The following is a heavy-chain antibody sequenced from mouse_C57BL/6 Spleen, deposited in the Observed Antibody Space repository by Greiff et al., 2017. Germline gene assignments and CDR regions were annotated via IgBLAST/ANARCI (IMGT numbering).Heavy chain of an antibody. V-gene: IGHV1-78*01. D-gene: IGHD1-1*01. CDR3: TRYGSSHWYFDV. J-gene: IGHJ1*03. CDR2: IYPRDGST. CDR1: GYTFTDHT. Sequence: VQLQQSDAELVKPGASVKISCKVSGYTFTDHTIHWIKQRPEQGLEWIGYIYPRDGSTKYTENFKGPATLTADKSSSTAYMQRNSLPSEDSAVCFCTRYGSSHWYFDVWGTGTTVTVSS.